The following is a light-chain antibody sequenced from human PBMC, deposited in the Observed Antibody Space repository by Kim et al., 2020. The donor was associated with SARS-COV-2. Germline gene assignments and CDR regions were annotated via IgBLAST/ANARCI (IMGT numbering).Light chain of an antibody. CDR1: RSVSSTY. Sequence: SWSAGERATHSSGASRSVSSTYFAWYQQKAGQAPRLLIYGASSRATGVPDRFSGSGSGTDFTLTITRLDPEDSAVYYCQQYGNMYTLGQGTKLEI. CDR3: QQYGNMYT. V-gene: IGKV3-20*01. CDR2: GAS. J-gene: IGKJ2*01.